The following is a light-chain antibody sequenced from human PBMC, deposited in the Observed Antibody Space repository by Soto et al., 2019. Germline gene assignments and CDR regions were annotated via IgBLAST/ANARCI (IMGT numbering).Light chain of an antibody. V-gene: IGLV2-14*01. CDR3: SSYTRSSTLYV. CDR2: DVR. J-gene: IGLJ1*01. Sequence: QAVVTQPASVSGSPGQSITISCTGTSSDVGGYNSVSWYQQYPGKAPKLMIYDVRNRPSGVSNRFSGSKSGNTASLTISGLQAEDEADYYCSSYTRSSTLYVFGTGTKLTVL. CDR1: SSDVGGYNS.